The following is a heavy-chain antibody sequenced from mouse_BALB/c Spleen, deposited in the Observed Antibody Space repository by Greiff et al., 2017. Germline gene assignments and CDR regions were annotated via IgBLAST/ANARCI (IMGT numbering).Heavy chain of an antibody. V-gene: IGHV1-54*03. Sequence: QVQLQQSGAELVRPGTSVKVSCTASGYAFTNYLIEWVKQRPGQGLEWIGVINPGSGGTNYNEKFKGKATLTADKSSSTAYMQLSSLTSDDSAVYFCARLRWLLPYYFDYWGQGTTLTVSS. J-gene: IGHJ2*01. CDR2: INPGSGGT. D-gene: IGHD2-3*01. CDR1: GYAFTNYL. CDR3: ARLRWLLPYYFDY.